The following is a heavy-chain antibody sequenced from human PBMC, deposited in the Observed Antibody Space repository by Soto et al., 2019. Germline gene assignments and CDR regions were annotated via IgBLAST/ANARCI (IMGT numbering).Heavy chain of an antibody. CDR1: GFTFSNYD. CDR3: ARGRDSGLYYFDY. CDR2: ISTAGNT. D-gene: IGHD2-21*01. Sequence: GGSLRLSCAASGFTFSNYDMHWVRQATGKGLEWVSTISTAGNTYSPGSVKGRFTISRENAKNSLYLQMDSLRVDDTAVYYCARGRDSGLYYFDYWGQGTLVTVSS. J-gene: IGHJ4*02. V-gene: IGHV3-13*01.